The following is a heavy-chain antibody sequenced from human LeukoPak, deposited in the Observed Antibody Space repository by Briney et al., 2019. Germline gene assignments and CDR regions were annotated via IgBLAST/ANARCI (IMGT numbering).Heavy chain of an antibody. Sequence: SETLSLTCTVSGGSISSGDYYWSWIRQPPGKGLEWIGYIYYSGSTYYNPSLKSRVTVSVDTSKNQFSLKLSSVTAADTAVYYCARGGEVMGATTIWFDPWGQGTLVTVSS. J-gene: IGHJ5*02. V-gene: IGHV4-30-4*01. D-gene: IGHD1-26*01. CDR1: GGSISSGDYY. CDR2: IYYSGST. CDR3: ARGGEVMGATTIWFDP.